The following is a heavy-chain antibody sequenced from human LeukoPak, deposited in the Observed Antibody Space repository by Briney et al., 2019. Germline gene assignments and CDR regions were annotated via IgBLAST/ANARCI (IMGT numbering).Heavy chain of an antibody. CDR2: IYYSGST. J-gene: IGHJ4*02. D-gene: IGHD6-19*01. CDR1: GGSISSSSYY. V-gene: IGHV4-39*01. Sequence: SETLSLTCTVSGGSISSSSYYWGWIRQPPGKGLEWIGSIYYSGSTYYNPSLKSRVIISVDTSKNQFSLKLSSVTAAGTAVYYCRIAVAGRYDYWGQGTLVTVSS. CDR3: RIAVAGRYDY.